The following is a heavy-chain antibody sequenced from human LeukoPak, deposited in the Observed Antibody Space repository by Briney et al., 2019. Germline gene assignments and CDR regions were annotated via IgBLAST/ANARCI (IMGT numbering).Heavy chain of an antibody. CDR1: GYTFTGYY. Sequence: GASVKVSCKASGYTFTGYYMHWVRRAPGQGLEWMGWINPNSGGTNYAQKFQGWVTMTRDTSISTAYMELSRLRSDDTAVYYCARAPYYDILTGYSPYYFDYWGQGTLVTVSS. J-gene: IGHJ4*02. CDR3: ARAPYYDILTGYSPYYFDY. V-gene: IGHV1-2*04. CDR2: INPNSGGT. D-gene: IGHD3-9*01.